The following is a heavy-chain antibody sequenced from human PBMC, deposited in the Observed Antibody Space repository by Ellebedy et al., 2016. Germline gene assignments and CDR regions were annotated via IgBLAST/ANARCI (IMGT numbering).Heavy chain of an antibody. CDR3: TRDASGSRDPSFDY. D-gene: IGHD3-10*01. CDR2: TSFDGSSK. V-gene: IGHV3-30-3*01. CDR1: GFTFIGYA. Sequence: GGSLRLSCAASGFTFIGYAMHWIRQAPGKGLEWVAVTSFDGSSKYYADSVKGRFTISRDNSKNRLYLQMNSLRPEDTAVYYCTRDASGSRDPSFDYWGQGTLVTVSS. J-gene: IGHJ4*02.